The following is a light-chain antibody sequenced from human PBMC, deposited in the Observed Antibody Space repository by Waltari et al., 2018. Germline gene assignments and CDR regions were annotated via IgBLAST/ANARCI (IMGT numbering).Light chain of an antibody. Sequence: QSALTQPASVSGSPGQSITISCTGTSSDVGFYNLVSWYQQHPGKAPELVVYEVISRPSTVSYRFSGSKSATTASLTISGLQAEDEADYYCCSYAGRNIWVFGGGTKLTVL. CDR1: SSDVGFYNL. CDR3: CSYAGRNIWV. CDR2: EVI. V-gene: IGLV2-23*02. J-gene: IGLJ3*02.